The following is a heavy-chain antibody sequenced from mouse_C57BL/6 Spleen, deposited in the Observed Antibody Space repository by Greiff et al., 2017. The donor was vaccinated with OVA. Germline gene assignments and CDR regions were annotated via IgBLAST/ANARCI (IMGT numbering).Heavy chain of an antibody. CDR3: ARGSHYYGSSDGDY. CDR1: GYTFTSYW. D-gene: IGHD1-1*01. CDR2: IDPSDSET. Sequence: QVQLQQPGAELVRPGSSVKLSCKASGYTFTSYWMHWVKQRPIQGLEWIGNIDPSDSETHYNQKFKDKATLTVDKSSSTAYMQLSSLTSEDSAVYYCARGSHYYGSSDGDYWGQGTTLTVSS. V-gene: IGHV1-52*01. J-gene: IGHJ2*01.